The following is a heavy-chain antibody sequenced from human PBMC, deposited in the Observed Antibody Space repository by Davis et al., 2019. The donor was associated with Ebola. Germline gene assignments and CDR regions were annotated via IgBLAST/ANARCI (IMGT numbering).Heavy chain of an antibody. CDR3: ARVGPYSNRRYGMDV. Sequence: ASVKVSCKASGYTFTSYDINWVRQATGQGLEWMGWINPNSGGTNYAQKFQGWVTMTRDTSISTAYMELSRLRSDDTAVYYCARVGPYSNRRYGMDVWGQGTTVTVSS. CDR2: INPNSGGT. V-gene: IGHV1-2*04. CDR1: GYTFTSYD. J-gene: IGHJ6*02. D-gene: IGHD4-11*01.